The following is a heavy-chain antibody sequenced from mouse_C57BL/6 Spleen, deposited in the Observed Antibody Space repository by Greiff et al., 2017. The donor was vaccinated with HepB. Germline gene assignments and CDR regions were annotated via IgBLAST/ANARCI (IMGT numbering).Heavy chain of an antibody. V-gene: IGHV5-9*01. Sequence: SGFTFSSYTMSWVRQPPEKRLEWVATISGGGGNTYYPDSVKGRFTISRDNAKNTLYLQMSSLRSEDTALYYCARPSSPYWYFDVWGTGTTVTVSS. J-gene: IGHJ1*03. D-gene: IGHD1-1*01. CDR3: ARPSSPYWYFDV. CDR1: GFTFSSYT. CDR2: ISGGGGNT.